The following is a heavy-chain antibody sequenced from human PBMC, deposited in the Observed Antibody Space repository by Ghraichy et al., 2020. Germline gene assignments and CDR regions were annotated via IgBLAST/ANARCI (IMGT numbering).Heavy chain of an antibody. CDR2: ISAYNGNT. D-gene: IGHD2-2*01. Sequence: ASVKVSCKASGYTFTTYGITWVRQAPGQGLEWMGWISAYNGNTNYAQKLQGRVSMTRDTSTSTAYMELRSLRSDDTAVYYCARVRGEPAAIQPPLDYCGQGTLVTVSS. CDR1: GYTFTTYG. V-gene: IGHV1-18*01. J-gene: IGHJ4*02. CDR3: ARVRGEPAAIQPPLDY.